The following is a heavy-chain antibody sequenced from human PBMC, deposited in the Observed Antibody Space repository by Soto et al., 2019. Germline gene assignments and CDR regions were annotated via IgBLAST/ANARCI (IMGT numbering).Heavy chain of an antibody. J-gene: IGHJ4*02. CDR3: ARAIAGRPDIFDY. CDR1: GGSINSGGYS. Sequence: SETLSLTCTVSGGSINSGGYSWTWIRQPPGKGLEWIGYIYSSGSTNYNPSLKGRVTISLDTSKNQLSLKLSSVTAADAAVYYCARAIAGRPDIFDYWGQGTLVTVSS. V-gene: IGHV4-61*08. CDR2: IYSSGST. D-gene: IGHD6-6*01.